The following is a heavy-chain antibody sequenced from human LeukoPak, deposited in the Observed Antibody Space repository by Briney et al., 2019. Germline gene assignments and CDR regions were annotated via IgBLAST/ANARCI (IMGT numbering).Heavy chain of an antibody. Sequence: SETLSLTCAVYGGSFSSYYWSWIRQPPGKGLEWIGEINHSGSTHYNPSLKSRVTISVDTSKNQFSLKLSSVTAADTAVYYCAGGLVTAMVISTGIFDPWGQGTPVTVSS. CDR2: INHSGST. CDR3: AGGLVTAMVISTGIFDP. CDR1: GGSFSSYY. V-gene: IGHV4-34*01. D-gene: IGHD5-18*01. J-gene: IGHJ5*02.